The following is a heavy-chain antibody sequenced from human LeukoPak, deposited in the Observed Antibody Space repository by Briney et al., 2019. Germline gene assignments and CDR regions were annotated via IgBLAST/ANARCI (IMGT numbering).Heavy chain of an antibody. D-gene: IGHD6-13*01. V-gene: IGHV3-33*01. Sequence: PGESLRLSCAASGFTFSSYGMHWVRQAPGKGLEWVAVIWYDGSNKYYADSVKGRFTISRDNSKNTLYLQMNSLRAEDTAVYYCARDKVAAAGTAPYYFDYWGQGTLVTVSS. J-gene: IGHJ4*02. CDR1: GFTFSSYG. CDR2: IWYDGSNK. CDR3: ARDKVAAAGTAPYYFDY.